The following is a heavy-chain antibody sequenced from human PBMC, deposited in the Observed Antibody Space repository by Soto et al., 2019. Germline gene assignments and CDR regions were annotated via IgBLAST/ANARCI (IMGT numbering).Heavy chain of an antibody. V-gene: IGHV3-30*18. J-gene: IGHJ4*02. CDR1: GFTFSSYG. CDR3: AKDRSESMDY. Sequence: GGSLRLSCAASGFTFSSYGMHWVRQAPGKGLEWVAVISYDGSNKYYGDLVKGRFTISKDNSKNTLYLQMNSLRAEDTAVYYCAKDRSESMDYWGQGTLVTVSS. CDR2: ISYDGSNK. D-gene: IGHD2-2*01.